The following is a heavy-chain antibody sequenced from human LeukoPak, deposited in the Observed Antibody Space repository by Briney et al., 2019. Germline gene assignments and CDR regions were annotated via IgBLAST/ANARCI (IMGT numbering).Heavy chain of an antibody. V-gene: IGHV1-8*03. Sequence: ASVKVSCKASGYTFTSYDINWVRQATGQGLEWMGWMNPNSGNTGYAQKFQGRVTITRNTSISTAYMELSSLRSEDTAVYYCARAFVRKGIAARLLDYYMDVWGKGTTVTVSS. CDR1: GYTFTSYD. CDR3: ARAFVRKGIAARLLDYYMDV. J-gene: IGHJ6*03. D-gene: IGHD6-6*01. CDR2: MNPNSGNT.